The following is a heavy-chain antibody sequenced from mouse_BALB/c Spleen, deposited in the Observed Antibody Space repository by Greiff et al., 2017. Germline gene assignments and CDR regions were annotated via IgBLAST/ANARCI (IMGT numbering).Heavy chain of an antibody. CDR2: IDPANGNT. D-gene: IGHD1-2*01. CDR3: ARSKLLRLEDYFDY. J-gene: IGHJ2*01. Sequence: EVQLQESGAELVKPGASVKLSCTASGFNIKDTYMHWVKQRPEQGLEWIGRIDPANGNTKYDPKFQGKATITADTSSNTAYLQLSSLTSEDTAVYYCARSKLLRLEDYFDYWGQGTTLTVSS. CDR1: GFNIKDTY. V-gene: IGHV14-3*02.